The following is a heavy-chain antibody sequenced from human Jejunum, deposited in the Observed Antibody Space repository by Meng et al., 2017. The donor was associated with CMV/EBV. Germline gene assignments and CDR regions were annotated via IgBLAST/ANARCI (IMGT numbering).Heavy chain of an antibody. J-gene: IGHJ4*02. CDR1: GGSFSGYY. V-gene: IGHV4-34*01. Sequence: VQLQEWGAGLLKPSETLSLTCAVDGGSFSGYYWSWIRQPPGKGLEWIGEINYRGSTNYSPSLKSRVTMSLDTSKNQFSLKLTSVTAADTAMYYCARCPRDDDSGYWFFDNWGQGTLVTVSS. D-gene: IGHD3-22*01. CDR3: ARCPRDDDSGYWFFDN. CDR2: INYRGST.